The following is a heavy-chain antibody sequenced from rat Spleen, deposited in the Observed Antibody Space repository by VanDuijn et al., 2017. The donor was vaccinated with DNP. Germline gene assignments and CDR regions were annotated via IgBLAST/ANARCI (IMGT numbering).Heavy chain of an antibody. CDR2: ISYDGSST. CDR3: ARRGTIAAISTYYFDY. V-gene: IGHV5-7*01. J-gene: IGHJ2*01. CDR1: GFTFSYYD. D-gene: IGHD1-2*01. Sequence: EVQLVESGGGLVQPGRSLRLSCAASGFTFSYYDMAWVRQAPTRGLEWVATISYDGSSTYYRDSVKGRFTISRDNAKSTLYLQRDSLRSEDTATYYCARRGTIAAISTYYFDYWGEGVMVTVSS.